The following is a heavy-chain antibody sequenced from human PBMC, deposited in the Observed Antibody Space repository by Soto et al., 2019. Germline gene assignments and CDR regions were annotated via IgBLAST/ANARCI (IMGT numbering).Heavy chain of an antibody. Sequence: SETVSLTCTVSGGSISSGGYYWSWIRQHPGKGLEWIGYIYYSGSTYYNPSLKSRVTISVDTSKNQFSLKLSSVTAADTAVYYCATLGSGARPYWGQGTLVTVSS. CDR1: GGSISSGGYY. V-gene: IGHV4-31*03. CDR3: ATLGSGARPY. CDR2: IYYSGST. J-gene: IGHJ4*02. D-gene: IGHD4-17*01.